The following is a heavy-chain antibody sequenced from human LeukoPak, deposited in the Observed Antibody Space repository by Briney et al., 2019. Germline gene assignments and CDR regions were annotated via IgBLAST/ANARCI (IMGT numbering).Heavy chain of an antibody. CDR1: GYTFSGSA. Sequence: PGESLRLSCAASGYTFSGSALHWVRQASGTGLEWVGRIRTKGNSYATAYAASVNGRFTISRDDSKNTAYLQMNSLKTGDTAVYFCTSRIVVVSADEAFDIWGQGTMVTVSS. D-gene: IGHD2-21*02. CDR3: TSRIVVVSADEAFDI. V-gene: IGHV3-73*01. J-gene: IGHJ3*02. CDR2: IRTKGNSYAT.